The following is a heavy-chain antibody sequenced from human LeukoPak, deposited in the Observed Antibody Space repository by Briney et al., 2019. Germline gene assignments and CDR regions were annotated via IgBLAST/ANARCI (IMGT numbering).Heavy chain of an antibody. J-gene: IGHJ6*03. CDR3: AKNYRPWEPHGYYYYMDV. CDR2: ISGSGGST. V-gene: IGHV3-23*01. D-gene: IGHD1-26*01. Sequence: GGSLRLSCAASGFTFSSYAMSWVRQAPGKRLEWVSAISGSGGSTYYADSVKGRFTISRDNSKNTLYLPMNSLRAEDTAVYYCAKNYRPWEPHGYYYYMDVWGKGTTVTVSS. CDR1: GFTFSSYA.